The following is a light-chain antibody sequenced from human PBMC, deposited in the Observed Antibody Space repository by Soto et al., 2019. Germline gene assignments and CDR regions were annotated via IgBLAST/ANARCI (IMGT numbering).Light chain of an antibody. J-gene: IGKJ4*01. Sequence: EIVMKQSPATLSVPPFEKTTLSYRASQSFSSNLAWYQHKPGQAPRLPIYAASTRDTGIPASFSGSGSGTEFTLTISSLQSEDFAVYYCQQYNNWPLTFGGGTKVDIK. CDR1: QSFSSN. CDR2: AAS. CDR3: QQYNNWPLT. V-gene: IGKV3-15*01.